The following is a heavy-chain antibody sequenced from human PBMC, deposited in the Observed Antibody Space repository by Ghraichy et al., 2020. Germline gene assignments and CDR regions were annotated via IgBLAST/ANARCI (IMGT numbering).Heavy chain of an antibody. D-gene: IGHD1-26*01. Sequence: GGSLRLSCAASGFTFSSYGMHWVRQAPGKGLEWVAVISYDGSNKYYADSVKGRFTISRDNSKNTLYLQMNSLRAEDTAVYYCAKVGATGGADYWGQGTLVTVSS. CDR3: AKVGATGGADY. V-gene: IGHV3-30*18. CDR1: GFTFSSYG. CDR2: ISYDGSNK. J-gene: IGHJ4*02.